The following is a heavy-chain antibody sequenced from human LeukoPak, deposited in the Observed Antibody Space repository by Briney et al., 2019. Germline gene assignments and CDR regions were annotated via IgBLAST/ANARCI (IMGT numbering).Heavy chain of an antibody. Sequence: GGSLRLSCAASGFAFSTYAMTWVRQAPEKGLQWVSPISTSGRATYYADSVEGLFTISRDNSKNTLYLQMNSLRADDTAVYYCAKARGSSVCEQFDYWGQGTQVTVAP. CDR1: GFAFSTYA. J-gene: IGHJ4*02. V-gene: IGHV3-23*01. CDR2: ISTSGRAT. CDR3: AKARGSSVCEQFDY. D-gene: IGHD5/OR15-5a*01.